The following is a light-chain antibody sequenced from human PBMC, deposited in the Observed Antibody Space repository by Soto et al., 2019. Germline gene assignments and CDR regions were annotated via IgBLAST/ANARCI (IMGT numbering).Light chain of an antibody. CDR2: AAS. V-gene: IGKV1-39*01. CDR1: QSISSY. CDR3: QQSYSTPG. J-gene: IGKJ2*03. Sequence: DIQMTQSPSSLSASVGDRVTITCRASQSISSYLNWYQQKPVKAPKLLIYAASSLQSGVPSRFSGSGSGTDFTLTISRLQPEDVATYYCQQSYSTPGFGQGTKLEIK.